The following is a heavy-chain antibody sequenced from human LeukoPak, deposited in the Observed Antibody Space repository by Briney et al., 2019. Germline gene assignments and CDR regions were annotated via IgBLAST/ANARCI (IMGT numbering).Heavy chain of an antibody. Sequence: GGSLRLSCAASGFTFSSYSMNWVRQAPGKGLEWVSSISSSSSYIYYADSVKGRFTISSDNAKNSLYLQTNSLRAEDTAVYYCARAYDSSGYYYSDRYNWFDPWGQGTLVTVSS. CDR1: GFTFSSYS. CDR3: ARAYDSSGYYYSDRYNWFDP. J-gene: IGHJ5*02. CDR2: ISSSSSYI. V-gene: IGHV3-21*01. D-gene: IGHD3-22*01.